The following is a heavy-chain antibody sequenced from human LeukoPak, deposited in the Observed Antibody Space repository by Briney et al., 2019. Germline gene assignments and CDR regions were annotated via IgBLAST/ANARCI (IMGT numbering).Heavy chain of an antibody. CDR1: GYTFTGYY. CDR3: ARVVMATKKSWRYYYYGMDV. CDR2: INPNSGGT. D-gene: IGHD5-12*01. J-gene: IGHJ6*02. V-gene: IGHV1-2*03. Sequence: LGASVKVSCKASGYTFTGYYMHWVRQAPGQGLEWMGWINPNSGGTNYAQKFQGRVTMTRDTSISTAYMELSRLRSDDTAVYYCARVVMATKKSWRYYYYGMDVWGQGTTVTVSS.